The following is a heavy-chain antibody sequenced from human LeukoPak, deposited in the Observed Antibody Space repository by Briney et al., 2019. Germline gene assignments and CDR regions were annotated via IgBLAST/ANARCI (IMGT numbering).Heavy chain of an antibody. CDR1: GYTFTTYF. V-gene: IGHV1-46*01. J-gene: IGHJ4*02. CDR2: INPNGGTT. CDR3: ARAMTTFGAPIPVY. Sequence: ASVNVSCKASGYTFTTYFINWVRQAPGQGLELMGVINPNGGTTKSSQEFQGRVTMTRDTSTSTVYMELNSLRSDDTAVYYCARAMTTFGAPIPVYWGQGTLVTVSS. D-gene: IGHD3-3*01.